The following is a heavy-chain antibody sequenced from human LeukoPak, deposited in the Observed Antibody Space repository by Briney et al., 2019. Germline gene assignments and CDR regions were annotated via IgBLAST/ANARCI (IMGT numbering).Heavy chain of an antibody. Sequence: SSVKVSCKPSRGTFSSYAIILVRQAPGQAREGVGGIIPIFGTANYAQKFQGRVTITTDEYTRTAYMELSSVRSEDTAVYYCARAPRIKIFGVVPGWFDRWGQGTLVTVSS. J-gene: IGHJ5*02. CDR1: RGTFSSYA. V-gene: IGHV1-69*05. D-gene: IGHD3-3*01. CDR2: IIPIFGTA. CDR3: ARAPRIKIFGVVPGWFDR.